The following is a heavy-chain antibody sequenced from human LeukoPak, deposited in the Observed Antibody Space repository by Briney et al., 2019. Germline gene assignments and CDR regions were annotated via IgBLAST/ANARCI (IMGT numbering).Heavy chain of an antibody. CDR1: GFTFSSYS. Sequence: GGSLRLSCAASGFTFSSYSMNWVRQAPGKGLEWVAVISYDGSNKYYADSVKGRFTISRDNSKNTLYLQMNSLRAEDTAVYYCARDQHYYGSGSYYMWGQGTLVTVSS. V-gene: IGHV3-30*03. CDR2: ISYDGSNK. D-gene: IGHD3-10*01. CDR3: ARDQHYYGSGSYYM. J-gene: IGHJ4*02.